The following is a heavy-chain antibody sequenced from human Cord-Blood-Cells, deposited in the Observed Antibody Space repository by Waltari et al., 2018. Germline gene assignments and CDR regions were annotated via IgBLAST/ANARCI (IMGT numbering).Heavy chain of an antibody. CDR3: ASTIGSYYDY. V-gene: IGHV3-53*04. D-gene: IGHD1-26*01. J-gene: IGHJ4*02. Sequence: EVQLVESGGGLVQPGGSLRLSCAASGFTVSSNYMSWVRQAPGKGRGWVSGIYSGGSTYYADSVKGRFTISRHNSKNTLYLQMNSLRAEDTAVYYCASTIGSYYDYWGQGTLVTVSS. CDR2: IYSGGST. CDR1: GFTVSSNY.